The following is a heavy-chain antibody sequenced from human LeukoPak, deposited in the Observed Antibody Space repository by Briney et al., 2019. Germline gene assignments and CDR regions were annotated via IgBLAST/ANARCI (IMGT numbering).Heavy chain of an antibody. J-gene: IGHJ6*03. D-gene: IGHD2-15*01. Sequence: SETLSLTCTVSGGSTSSGTYYWSWIRQPAGKGLEWIGRIYTSGSTNYNPSLKSRVTISLDSSKNQFSLKLSSVTAADTAVYYCARVWYCSGGSCYSQRPYYYYYMDVWGKGTTVTVSS. V-gene: IGHV4-61*02. CDR1: GGSTSSGTYY. CDR3: ARVWYCSGGSCYSQRPYYYYYMDV. CDR2: IYTSGST.